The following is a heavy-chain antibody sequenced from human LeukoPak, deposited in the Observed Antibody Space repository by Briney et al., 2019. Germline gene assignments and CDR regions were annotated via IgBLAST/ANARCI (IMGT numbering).Heavy chain of an antibody. CDR3: ARDILGYTTSWYRFDY. CDR2: ISGYNGNT. D-gene: IGHD6-13*01. CDR1: GYNFNNYG. J-gene: IGHJ4*02. V-gene: IGHV1-18*01. Sequence: ASVKVSCKASGYNFNNYGISWVRQAPGQGLEWMRWISGYNGNTKSAQKLQDRVTMTTDTSTNTAYMELRSLRSDDTAVYYCARDILGYTTSWYRFDYWGQGSQVTVSS.